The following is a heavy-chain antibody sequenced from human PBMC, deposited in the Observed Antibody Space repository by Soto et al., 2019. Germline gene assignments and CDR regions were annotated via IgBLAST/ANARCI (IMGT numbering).Heavy chain of an antibody. D-gene: IGHD1-7*01. CDR2: IDYSGST. CDR1: GGSVSGTSHY. CDR3: ARGGTSSRRAVAGYFHY. J-gene: IGHJ1*01. V-gene: IGHV4-61*01. Sequence: QVQLQESGPGLVKPSETLSLTCSVSGGSVSGTSHYWNWIRQTPGKGLEWIGYIDYSGSTNYSPSLKSRVTISVGTSKTQFSLKLSSVTAADTAVYYCARGGTSSRRAVAGYFHYWGQGIQVTVSS.